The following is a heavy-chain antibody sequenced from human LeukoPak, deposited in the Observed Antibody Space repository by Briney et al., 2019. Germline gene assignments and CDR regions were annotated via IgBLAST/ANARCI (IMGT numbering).Heavy chain of an antibody. V-gene: IGHV4-34*01. CDR2: INHSGST. CDR3: ARAGVVVVAATRLRSWFDP. Sequence: PSETLSLTCAVYGGSFSGYYWSGIRQPPGKGLEWIGEINHSGSTNYNPSLKSRVTISVDTSKNQFSLKLSSVTAADTAVYYCARAGVVVVAATRLRSWFDPWGQGTLVTVSS. J-gene: IGHJ5*02. CDR1: GGSFSGYY. D-gene: IGHD2-15*01.